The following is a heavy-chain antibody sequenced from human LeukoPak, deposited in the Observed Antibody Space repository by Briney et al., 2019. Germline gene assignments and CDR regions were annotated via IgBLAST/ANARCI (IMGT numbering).Heavy chain of an antibody. CDR3: ARVIWSGYNAYMDV. Sequence: ASVKVSCKASRYTFDSCRISWVRPAPAQGLEWMGGISGLNGATNYAQKMQGRVTMTTDASTTTAAMELRNLPSDGTAVYYGARVIWSGYNAYMDVWGEGTPVSVSS. J-gene: IGHJ6*03. V-gene: IGHV1-18*01. CDR1: RYTFDSCR. D-gene: IGHD3-3*01. CDR2: ISGLNGAT.